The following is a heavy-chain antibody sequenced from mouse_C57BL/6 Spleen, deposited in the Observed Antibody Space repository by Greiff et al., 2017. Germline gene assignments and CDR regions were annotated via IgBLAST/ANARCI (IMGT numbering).Heavy chain of an antibody. J-gene: IGHJ4*01. Sequence: VQLVESGAELVRPGASVKLSCKASGYTFTDYYINWVKQRPGQGLEWIARIYPGSGNTYYNEKFKGKATLTAEKSSSTAYMQLSSLTSEDSAVYFCARLEDDYDDYAMDYWGQGTSVTVSS. V-gene: IGHV1-76*01. D-gene: IGHD2-4*01. CDR1: GYTFTDYY. CDR3: ARLEDDYDDYAMDY. CDR2: IYPGSGNT.